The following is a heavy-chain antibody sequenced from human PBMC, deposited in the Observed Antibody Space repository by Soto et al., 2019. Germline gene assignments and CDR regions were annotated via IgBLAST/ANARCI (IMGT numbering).Heavy chain of an antibody. CDR3: ARRGSGVTRGLHY. V-gene: IGHV3-74*01. Sequence: EVQLVESGGGLVQPGGSLRLSCAASGSTFSSYWMHWVRQAPGKGLVWISRINTDGSSTSYVDSVQGRFTISRDNGKNTLFLQMNSLRGEDTAVYYCARRGSGVTRGLHYWGQGTLVTVSS. D-gene: IGHD2-15*01. J-gene: IGHJ4*02. CDR2: INTDGSST. CDR1: GSTFSSYW.